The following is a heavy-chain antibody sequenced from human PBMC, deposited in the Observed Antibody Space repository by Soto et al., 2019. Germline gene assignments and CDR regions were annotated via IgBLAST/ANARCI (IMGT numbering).Heavy chain of an antibody. CDR2: IYYSGST. J-gene: IGHJ4*02. CDR1: GGSISSYY. D-gene: IGHD1-1*01. Sequence: QLHLQESGPGPVKPSETLSLTCTVSGGSISSYYWSWIRQPPGKGLEWIAYIYYSGSTNSNPSLKSRVTISVDTSKNQFSLKLSSVTAADTALYYCARHSNEYRKSLDYWGQGTLVTVSS. V-gene: IGHV4-59*08. CDR3: ARHSNEYRKSLDY.